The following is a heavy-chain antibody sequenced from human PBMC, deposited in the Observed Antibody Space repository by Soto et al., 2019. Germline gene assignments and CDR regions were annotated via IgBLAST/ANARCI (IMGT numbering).Heavy chain of an antibody. D-gene: IGHD6-6*01. CDR3: SRDRRVVAARPDYYYGMDV. J-gene: IGHJ6*02. V-gene: IGHV4-34*01. CDR1: GGSFSGYY. CDR2: INHSGST. Sequence: SETLSLTCAVYGGSFSGYYWSWIRQPPGKELEWIGEINHSGSTNYNPSLKSRVTISVDKSKNQFSLKLSSVTAADTAVYYCSRDRRVVAARPDYYYGMDVWGQGTTVTVSS.